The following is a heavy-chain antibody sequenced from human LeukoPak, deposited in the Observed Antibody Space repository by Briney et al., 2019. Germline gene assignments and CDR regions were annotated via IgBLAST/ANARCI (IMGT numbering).Heavy chain of an antibody. Sequence: GSLRLSCAASGFTVSSNYMSLIRQPPGKGLEWIGSIYYSGSTYYNPSLKSRVTISVDTSKNQFSLKLSSVTAADTAVYYCARPLGATFAFDIWGQGTMVTVSS. V-gene: IGHV4-39*01. CDR1: GFTVSSNY. CDR2: IYYSGST. CDR3: ARPLGATFAFDI. D-gene: IGHD2/OR15-2a*01. J-gene: IGHJ3*02.